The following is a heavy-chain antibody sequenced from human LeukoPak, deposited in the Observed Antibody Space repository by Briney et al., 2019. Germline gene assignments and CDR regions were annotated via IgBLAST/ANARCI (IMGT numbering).Heavy chain of an antibody. CDR1: GFTFSSCA. Sequence: PGGSLRLSCAASGFTFSSCAMSWVRQAPGKGLEWVSAISGSGGSTYYADSVKGRFTISRDNSKNTLYLQMNSLRAEDTAVYYCAKGGVLTGYFDYWGQGTLVTVSS. J-gene: IGHJ4*02. V-gene: IGHV3-23*01. CDR2: ISGSGGST. CDR3: AKGGVLTGYFDY. D-gene: IGHD3-9*01.